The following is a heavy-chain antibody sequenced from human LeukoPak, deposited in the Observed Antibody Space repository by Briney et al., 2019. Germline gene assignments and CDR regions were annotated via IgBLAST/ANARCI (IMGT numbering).Heavy chain of an antibody. CDR3: ARESGTTLYRGAFDP. D-gene: IGHD1-1*01. CDR1: GFSFSSYW. Sequence: GGSLRLSCAASGFSFSSYWMTWVRQAPGKGLEWVANIMQDGSEKNYVDSVKGRFTISRDNAKNSMSLQMNSLRAEDTAVYYCARESGTTLYRGAFDPWGQGTLVTVSS. V-gene: IGHV3-7*01. J-gene: IGHJ5*02. CDR2: IMQDGSEK.